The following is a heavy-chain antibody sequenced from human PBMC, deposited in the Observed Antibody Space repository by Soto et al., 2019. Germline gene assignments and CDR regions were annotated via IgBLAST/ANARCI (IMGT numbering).Heavy chain of an antibody. CDR1: GYTSTSYY. V-gene: IGHV1-46*01. Sequence: ASVTVSCKASGYTSTSYYMHWLRQAPGQGLEWMGIINPSGGSTSYAQKFQGRVTMTRDTSTSTVYMELSSLSSEDTAVYYCARGTGEGSRGSTVGHWFEPWCQGTLDIVSS. CDR3: ARGTGEGSRGSTVGHWFEP. D-gene: IGHD2-15*01. CDR2: INPSGGST. J-gene: IGHJ5*02.